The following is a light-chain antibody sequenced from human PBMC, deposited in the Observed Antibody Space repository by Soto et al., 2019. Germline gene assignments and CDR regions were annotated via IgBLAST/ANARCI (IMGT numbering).Light chain of an antibody. CDR2: EVS. J-gene: IGLJ2*01. Sequence: QSALTQPASVSGSLGQSITISCTGTISDIGFYNYVSWYQQHPGKAPKLIIYEVSYRPSGVSNRFSASKSANTASLTISGLQAEDEADYYCNSYATSNSLIFGGGTKLTVL. CDR3: NSYATSNSLI. CDR1: ISDIGFYNY. V-gene: IGLV2-14*01.